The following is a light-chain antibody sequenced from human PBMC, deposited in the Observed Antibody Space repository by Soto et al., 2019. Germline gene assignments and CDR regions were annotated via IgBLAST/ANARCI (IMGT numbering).Light chain of an antibody. J-gene: IGKJ1*01. CDR1: QGIRKD. CDR3: LQDYNYSWT. CDR2: AAS. Sequence: IQMTQSPSSLPPSVGDRVTITCRASQGIRKDLGWYQQKPGKAPKLLIYAASSLQSGVPSRFRGSGSGTDFTLTISSLQPEDFATYYCLQDYNYSWTFGQGTKVDI. V-gene: IGKV1-6*01.